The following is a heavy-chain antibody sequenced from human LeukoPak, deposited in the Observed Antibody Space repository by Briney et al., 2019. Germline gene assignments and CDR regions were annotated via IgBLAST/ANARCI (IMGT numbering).Heavy chain of an antibody. V-gene: IGHV1-69*13. CDR2: IIPIFGTA. D-gene: IGHD5-18*01. J-gene: IGHJ5*02. CDR3: ARSSGYSYNWFDP. CDR1: GYTFTSYG. Sequence: SVKVSCKASGYTFTSYGISWVRQAPGQGLEWMGGIIPIFGTANYAQKFQGRVTITADESTSTAYMELSSLRSEDTAVYYCARSSGYSYNWFDPWGQGTLVTVSS.